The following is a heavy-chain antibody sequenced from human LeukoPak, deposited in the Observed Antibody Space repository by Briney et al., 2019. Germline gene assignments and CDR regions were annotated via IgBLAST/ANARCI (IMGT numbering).Heavy chain of an antibody. CDR2: ISSSGSTI. J-gene: IGHJ5*02. CDR1: GFTFSDYY. D-gene: IGHD6-13*01. V-gene: IGHV3-11*01. Sequence: GGSLRLSCAASGFTFSDYYMGWIRQAPGKGLEWVSYISSSGSTIYYADSVKGRFTISRDNAKNSLYLQMNSLRAEDTAVYYCARDLRSSHNWFDPWGQGTLVTVSS. CDR3: ARDLRSSHNWFDP.